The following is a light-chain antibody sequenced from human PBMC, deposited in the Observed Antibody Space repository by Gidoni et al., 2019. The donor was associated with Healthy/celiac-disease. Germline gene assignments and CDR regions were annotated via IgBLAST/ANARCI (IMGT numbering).Light chain of an antibody. Sequence: SYVLTQPPSASVATGQPARITCGGNNIGSQRVPWYQQKPGQAPVLVVYDDSDRPSGIPERFSGSNSGNTATLTISRVEAGDEADYYCQVWDSSSDHPGVVFGGGTKLTVL. CDR2: DDS. CDR1: NIGSQR. J-gene: IGLJ2*01. V-gene: IGLV3-21*02. CDR3: QVWDSSSDHPGVV.